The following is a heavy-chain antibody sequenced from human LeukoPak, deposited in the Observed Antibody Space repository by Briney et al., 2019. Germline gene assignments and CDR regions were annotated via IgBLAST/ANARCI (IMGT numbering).Heavy chain of an antibody. CDR3: ARHPHITIFGVVIQTYFDY. D-gene: IGHD3-3*01. J-gene: IGHJ4*02. CDR2: IIPIFGTA. V-gene: IGHV1-69*13. CDR1: GGTFSSYA. Sequence: SVKVSCKASGGTFSSYAISWVRQAPGQGLEWMGGIIPIFGTANYEPKFQGRVTITADESTSTAYMELSSLRSEDTAVYYCARHPHITIFGVVIQTYFDYWGQGTLVTVSS.